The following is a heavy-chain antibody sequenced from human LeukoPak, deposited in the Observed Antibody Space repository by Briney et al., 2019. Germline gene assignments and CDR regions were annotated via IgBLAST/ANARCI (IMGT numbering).Heavy chain of an antibody. CDR1: GFTFSSYW. Sequence: GGSLRLSCAASGFTFSSYWMSWVRQAPGKGLVWVSLIKSDGSTIYADSVKGRFTISRDNAKSTIYLQMNSLRVEDTAVYYCARDHYYSVDYWGQGTLVTVSS. J-gene: IGHJ4*02. D-gene: IGHD1-26*01. V-gene: IGHV3-74*01. CDR2: IKSDGST. CDR3: ARDHYYSVDY.